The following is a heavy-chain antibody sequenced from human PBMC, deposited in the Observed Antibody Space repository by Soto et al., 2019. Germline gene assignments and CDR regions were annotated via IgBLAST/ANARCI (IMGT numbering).Heavy chain of an antibody. J-gene: IGHJ4*02. CDR2: VYYTGST. CDR1: GGSISNFY. D-gene: IGHD3-3*01. CDR3: ARGHYDFGGGYFATIDY. Sequence: SETLSLTCTVSGGSISNFYWSWIRQPPGKGLEWIGYVYYTGSTSYNPSLKRRVTFSADTSKNQFSLRLNSVTAADTAVYYCARGHYDFGGGYFATIDYWGQGTLVTVSS. V-gene: IGHV4-59*08.